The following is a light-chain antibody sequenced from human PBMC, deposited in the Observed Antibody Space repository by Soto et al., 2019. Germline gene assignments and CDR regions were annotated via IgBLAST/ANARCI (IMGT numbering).Light chain of an antibody. CDR1: QSVIHTY. J-gene: IGKJ1*01. V-gene: IGKV3-20*01. CDR3: QQYGSSGT. CDR2: GAS. Sequence: EIVLTQSPGTLSLSPGERVTLSGVAVQSVIHTYLAWYQQKPGQAPRLLIYGASNRATGIPDRFSGSGSGTDFTLTISRLEPEDFAVYYCQQYGSSGTFGQGTKVDI.